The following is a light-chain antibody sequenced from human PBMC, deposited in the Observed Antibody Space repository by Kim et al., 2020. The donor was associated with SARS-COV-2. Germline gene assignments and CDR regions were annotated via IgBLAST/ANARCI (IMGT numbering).Light chain of an antibody. CDR2: LNSDGSH. J-gene: IGLJ2*01. CDR3: QSYNRSNVI. Sequence: QPVLTQSPSASASLGASVKLTCTLSSGHSSYAIAWHQQQPEKGPRYLMKLNSDGSHSKGDGIPDRFSGSSSGAERYLTISSLQSEDEADYYCQSYNRSNVIFGGGTQLTVL. CDR1: SGHSSYA. V-gene: IGLV4-69*01.